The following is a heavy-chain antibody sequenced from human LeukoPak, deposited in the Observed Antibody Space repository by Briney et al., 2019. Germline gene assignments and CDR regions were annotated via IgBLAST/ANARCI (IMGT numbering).Heavy chain of an antibody. CDR2: INSDGSST. Sequence: GGSLRLSCAASGFTFSNYWMHWVRQAPGKGLVWVSRINSDGSSTTYADSVKGRFTISRDNAKNTVYLQMNSLRAEDTAVYYCAKDVSTIVVADEYWGQGTLVTVSS. V-gene: IGHV3-74*01. D-gene: IGHD3-22*01. J-gene: IGHJ4*02. CDR1: GFTFSNYW. CDR3: AKDVSTIVVADEY.